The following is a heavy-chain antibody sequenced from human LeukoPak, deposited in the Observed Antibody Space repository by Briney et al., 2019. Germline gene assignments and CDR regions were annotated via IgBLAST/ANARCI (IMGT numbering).Heavy chain of an antibody. V-gene: IGHV3-48*03. CDR2: ISSSGSTI. CDR3: ARLFNYYDQPYYFDY. J-gene: IGHJ4*02. D-gene: IGHD3-22*01. CDR1: GFTFSSYE. Sequence: PGGSLRLSCAASGFTFSSYEMNWVRQAPGKGLEWVSYISSSGSTIYYADSVKGRFTISRDNAKNSLYLQMNSLRAEDTAVYYCARLFNYYDQPYYFDYWGQGTLVTVSS.